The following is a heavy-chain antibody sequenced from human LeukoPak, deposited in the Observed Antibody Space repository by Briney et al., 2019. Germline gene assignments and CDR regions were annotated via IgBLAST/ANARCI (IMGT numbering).Heavy chain of an antibody. Sequence: PSETLSLTRIVSGGSLRSYYWSWIRQPPGKGLAWIGYIYFSGSTSYNPSLNSRVTISVDRSKNQFSLKLRSVAAADTAVYYCARSYDTNFDYWGQGTLVTVSS. CDR1: GGSLRSYY. J-gene: IGHJ4*02. V-gene: IGHV4-59*01. CDR3: ARSYDTNFDY. D-gene: IGHD3-3*01. CDR2: IYFSGST.